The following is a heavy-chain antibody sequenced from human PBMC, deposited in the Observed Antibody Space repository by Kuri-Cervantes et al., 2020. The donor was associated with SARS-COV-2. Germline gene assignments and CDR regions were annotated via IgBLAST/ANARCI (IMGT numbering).Heavy chain of an antibody. CDR3: TPTYDGSGYHPYYFAY. V-gene: IGHV3-23*01. CDR2: ISGSGGST. J-gene: IGHJ4*02. CDR1: GFTFSSYA. D-gene: IGHD3-22*01. Sequence: GGSLRLSCAASGFTFSSYAMSWVRQAPGKGLEWVSAISGSGGSTYYADSVKGRFTISRDNSKNTLYLQMNSLRTEDTAVYYCTPTYDGSGYHPYYFAYWGQGTLVTVSS.